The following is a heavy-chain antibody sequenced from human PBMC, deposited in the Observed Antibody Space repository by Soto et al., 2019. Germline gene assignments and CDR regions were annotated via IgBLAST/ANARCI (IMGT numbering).Heavy chain of an antibody. CDR3: VKEKLLWFGELLNYYYYGMDV. D-gene: IGHD3-10*01. J-gene: IGHJ6*02. CDR1: GFTFSSYA. V-gene: IGHV3-64D*08. Sequence: GGSLRLSCSASGFTFSSYAMHWVRQDTGKGLEYVSAISSNGGSTYYADSVKGRFTISRDNSKNTLYLQMSSLRAEDTAVYYCVKEKLLWFGELLNYYYYGMDVLGQGTTVTVSS. CDR2: ISSNGGST.